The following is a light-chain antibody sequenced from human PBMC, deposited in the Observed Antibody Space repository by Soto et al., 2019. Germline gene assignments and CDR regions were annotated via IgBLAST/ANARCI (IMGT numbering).Light chain of an antibody. V-gene: IGLV1-40*01. CDR2: GNS. Sequence: QSVLTQPPXVSGAPGQRVTISCTGSSSNIGAGYDVHWYQQLPGTAPKLLIYGNSNRPSGVPDRFSGSKSGTSASLAITGLQAEDEADYYCQSYDSSLSGLLYVFGTGTKVTVL. CDR1: SSNIGAGYD. CDR3: QSYDSSLSGLLYV. J-gene: IGLJ1*01.